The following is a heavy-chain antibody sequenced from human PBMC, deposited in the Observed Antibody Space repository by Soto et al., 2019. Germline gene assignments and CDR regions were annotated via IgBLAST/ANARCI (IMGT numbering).Heavy chain of an antibody. CDR2: IFPDDSDT. V-gene: IGHV5-51*01. CDR3: ARLARGRALPRPSGEYFQY. D-gene: IGHD3-10*01. J-gene: IGHJ1*01. CDR1: GYSFTTYW. Sequence: PGESLKISCKGSGYSFTTYWIVWVRQMPGKGLESMGVIFPDDSDTRYSPSFQGQVTISVDKSISTAYLQWGSLEASDTAMYYCARLARGRALPRPSGEYFQYWGQGTLVTVSS.